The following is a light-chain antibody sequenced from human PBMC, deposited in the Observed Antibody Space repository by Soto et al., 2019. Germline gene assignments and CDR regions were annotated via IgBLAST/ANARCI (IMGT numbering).Light chain of an antibody. CDR3: QPYNTWSLIT. V-gene: IGKV3-15*01. J-gene: IGKJ5*01. Sequence: EIVMTQSPATLSVSPGDTATLSCRASQSIGTNVVWYQQQRGQAPRLLIYGASTRASGISARFSGSGSATEFSLTISSLQSEDLAVYYCQPYNTWSLITFGQGTRLEIK. CDR2: GAS. CDR1: QSIGTN.